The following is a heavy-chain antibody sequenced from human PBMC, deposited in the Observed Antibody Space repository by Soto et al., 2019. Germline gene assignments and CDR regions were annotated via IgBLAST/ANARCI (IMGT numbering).Heavy chain of an antibody. CDR1: GGSFSGYY. CDR2: INHSGST. J-gene: IGHJ4*02. V-gene: IGHV4-34*01. D-gene: IGHD6-13*01. Sequence: ASETLSLTCAVYGGSFSGYYWSWIRQPPGKGLEWIGEINHSGSTNYNPSLKSRVTISVDTSKNQFSLKLSSVTAADTAVYYCATPDSSSWYSYDYWGQGTLVTVSS. CDR3: ATPDSSSWYSYDY.